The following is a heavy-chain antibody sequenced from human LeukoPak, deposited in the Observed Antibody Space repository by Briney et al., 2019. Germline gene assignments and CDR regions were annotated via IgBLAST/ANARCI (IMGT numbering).Heavy chain of an antibody. CDR1: GLIVSSNY. CDR3: ARDAVGATTDY. Sequence: GGSLRLSCAASGLIVSSNYMSWVRQAPGKGLEWVSVIYSDGGIFYTDSVKGRFTISRDNSKNTLYLQMNSLRAEDTAVYYCARDAVGATTDYWGQGTLVTGSS. J-gene: IGHJ4*02. D-gene: IGHD1-26*01. CDR2: IYSDGGI. V-gene: IGHV3-53*01.